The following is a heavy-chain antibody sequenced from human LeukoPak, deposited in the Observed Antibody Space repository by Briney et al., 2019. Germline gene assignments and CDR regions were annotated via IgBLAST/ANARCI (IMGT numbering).Heavy chain of an antibody. CDR1: GGTFSSYA. Sequence: GASVKVSCKASGGTFSSYAISWVRQAPGQGLEWMGRIIPIFGIANYAQKFQGRVTITADKSTSTAYMELSSLRSEDTAVYYCARRTADTAMVNYYYGMDVWGQGTTVTVS. CDR2: IIPIFGIA. D-gene: IGHD5-18*01. CDR3: ARRTADTAMVNYYYGMDV. V-gene: IGHV1-69*04. J-gene: IGHJ6*02.